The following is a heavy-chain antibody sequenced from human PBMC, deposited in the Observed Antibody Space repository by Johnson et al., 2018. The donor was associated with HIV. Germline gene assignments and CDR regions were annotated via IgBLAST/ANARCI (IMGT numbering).Heavy chain of an antibody. V-gene: IGHV3-33*01. CDR1: GFTFDDYD. J-gene: IGHJ3*02. Sequence: QVQLVESGGGVVQPGRSLRLSCAASGFTFDDYDMSWVRQAPGKGLEWVAFIRYDGSNKYYADSVKGRFTISRDNSKNTLYLQMNSLRAEDTAVYYCARGGKSYYGAFDIWGQGTMVTVSS. CDR3: ARGGKSYYGAFDI. D-gene: IGHD3-10*01. CDR2: IRYDGSNK.